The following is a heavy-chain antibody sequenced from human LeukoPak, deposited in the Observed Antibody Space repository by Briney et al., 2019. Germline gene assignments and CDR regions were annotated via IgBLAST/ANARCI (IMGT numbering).Heavy chain of an antibody. CDR2: IYPGDSDT. CDR3: ARQGGIAVAGANWYFDL. Sequence: GESLKISCKGSGYSFTSYWIGWVRQMPGKGLEWMGIIYPGDSDTRYSPSFQGQVTISADKSVSTAYLQWSSLKASDTAMYYCARQGGIAVAGANWYFDLWGRGTLVTVSS. CDR1: GYSFTSYW. V-gene: IGHV5-51*01. J-gene: IGHJ2*01. D-gene: IGHD6-19*01.